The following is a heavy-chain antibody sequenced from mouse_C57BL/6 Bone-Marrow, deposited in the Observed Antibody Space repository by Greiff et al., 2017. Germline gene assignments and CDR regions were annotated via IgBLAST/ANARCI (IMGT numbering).Heavy chain of an antibody. Sequence: VQLQQPGAELVMPGPSVKLSCKASGYTFTSYWMHWVKQRPGQGLEWIGEIDPSDSYTNYNQKFKGKSTLTVDKSSSTAYMQLSSLTSEDSAVYYCARGYYGYDFWFAYWGQGTLVTVSA. D-gene: IGHD2-2*01. CDR1: GYTFTSYW. J-gene: IGHJ3*01. CDR2: IDPSDSYT. CDR3: ARGYYGYDFWFAY. V-gene: IGHV1-69*01.